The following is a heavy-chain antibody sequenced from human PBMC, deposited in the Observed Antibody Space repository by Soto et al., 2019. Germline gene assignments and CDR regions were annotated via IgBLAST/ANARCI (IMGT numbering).Heavy chain of an antibody. CDR2: ISSGSSYI. V-gene: IGHV3-21*01. CDR1: GFNFNTYT. CDR3: ARVPFGSARMDV. D-gene: IGHD3-10*01. J-gene: IGHJ6*02. Sequence: EVQLVESGGGLVKPGGSLRLSCAASGFNFNTYTMNWVRQAPGKGLEWVSSISSGSSYIYNAASVKGRFTISRDNAQNSLYLQMNSLRAEDTALYSCARVPFGSARMDVWGQGTTVTVSS.